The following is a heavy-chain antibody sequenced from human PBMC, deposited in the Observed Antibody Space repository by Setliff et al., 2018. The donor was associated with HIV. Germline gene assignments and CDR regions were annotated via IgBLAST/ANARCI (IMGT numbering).Heavy chain of an antibody. D-gene: IGHD3-22*01. CDR3: ARSDYYDSSGYSWFDP. Sequence: ASVKVSCKTFGYYFNIDYMHWVRQAPGQGLEWMAMVSPFDDGTNYAQKFQGRVTITADESTSTAYMELSSLRSEDTAVYYCARSDYYDSSGYSWFDPWGQGTLVTVSS. CDR2: VSPFDDGT. J-gene: IGHJ5*02. CDR1: GYYFNIDY. V-gene: IGHV1-46*02.